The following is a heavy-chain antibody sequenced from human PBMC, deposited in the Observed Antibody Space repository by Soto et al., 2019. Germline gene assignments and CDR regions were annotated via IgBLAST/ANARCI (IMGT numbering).Heavy chain of an antibody. CDR1: GFTFSNYG. CDR3: AKDATGYFPYYYGMDV. Sequence: GGSLRLSCAASGFTFSNYGVHWVRQAPGKGLEWVALISYDGSNKYYADSVKGRFTISRDNSKSTLYLQMNSLRAEDTAVYYCAKDATGYFPYYYGMDVWGQGTTVTVSS. CDR2: ISYDGSNK. D-gene: IGHD5-18*01. J-gene: IGHJ6*02. V-gene: IGHV3-30*18.